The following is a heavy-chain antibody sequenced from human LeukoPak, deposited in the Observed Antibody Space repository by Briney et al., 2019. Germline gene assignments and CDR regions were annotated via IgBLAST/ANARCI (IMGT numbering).Heavy chain of an antibody. J-gene: IGHJ6*04. V-gene: IGHV4-61*01. D-gene: IGHD2-15*01. Sequence: SETLSLTCTVSGGSVSSGSYYWSWLRQPPGKGLEWIGYIYYSGSTNCNPSLKSRVTISVDTSKNQFSLKLSSVTAADTAVYYCARLVVAATSYYYGMDVWGKGTTVTVSS. CDR2: IYYSGST. CDR1: GGSVSSGSYY. CDR3: ARLVVAATSYYYGMDV.